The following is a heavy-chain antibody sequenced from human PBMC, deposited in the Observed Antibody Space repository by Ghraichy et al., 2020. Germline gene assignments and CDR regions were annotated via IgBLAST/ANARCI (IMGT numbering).Heavy chain of an antibody. D-gene: IGHD2-15*01. Sequence: GESLNISCAASGFNFPDFAMAWVRQAPGKGLEYVSIITDSGDRSIDVDSVRGRFTMSRDNSKNTLYLQMNSLRAEDTAIYHCAKGTKRYCSGAICYPLDRWGQGTLVTVSS. CDR1: GFNFPDFA. J-gene: IGHJ5*02. CDR3: AKGTKRYCSGAICYPLDR. V-gene: IGHV3-23*01. CDR2: ITDSGDRS.